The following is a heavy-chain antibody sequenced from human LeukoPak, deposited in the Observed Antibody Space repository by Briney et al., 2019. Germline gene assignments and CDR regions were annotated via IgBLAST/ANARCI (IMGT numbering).Heavy chain of an antibody. D-gene: IGHD3-3*01. V-gene: IGHV1-8*01. Sequence: ASVKVSCKASGYTFTSYDINWVRQATGQGLEWMGWMNPNSGNTGYAQKFQGRVTMTRNTSISTAYMELSSLRSEDTAVYYCARGGRPPMYYDFWSGYRHRQFDYWGQGTLVTVSS. J-gene: IGHJ4*02. CDR3: ARGGRPPMYYDFWSGYRHRQFDY. CDR2: MNPNSGNT. CDR1: GYTFTSYD.